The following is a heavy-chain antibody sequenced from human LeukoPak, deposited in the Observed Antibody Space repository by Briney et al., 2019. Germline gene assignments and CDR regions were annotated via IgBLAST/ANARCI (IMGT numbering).Heavy chain of an antibody. CDR3: ASSSYYFDGHDSPDY. Sequence: ASVKVSCKASGDTLSSYAMNWVRQARGQGLEWVGVIIPIFGSTIYAESFQGRVTITTDESTRTTYMELSRLKSEDTAVYYCASSSYYFDGHDSPDYWGQGTPVTVSS. J-gene: IGHJ4*02. CDR1: GDTLSSYA. D-gene: IGHD3-22*01. CDR2: IIPIFGST. V-gene: IGHV1-69*05.